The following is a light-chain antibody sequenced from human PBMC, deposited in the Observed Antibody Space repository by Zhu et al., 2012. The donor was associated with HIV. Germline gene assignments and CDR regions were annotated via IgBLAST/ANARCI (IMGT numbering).Light chain of an antibody. CDR1: QSVYKW. CDR2: EAS. J-gene: IGKJ4*01. CDR3: QHLTLYPT. V-gene: IGKV1-5*03. Sequence: DIQMTQSPSTLSASVGDRVTITCRASQSVYKWLAWYQQKPEKAPKLLIYEASNLETGVPSRFSGSGSGTEFTLTISSLQPDDFATYFCQHLTLYPTFGGGSKVEIK.